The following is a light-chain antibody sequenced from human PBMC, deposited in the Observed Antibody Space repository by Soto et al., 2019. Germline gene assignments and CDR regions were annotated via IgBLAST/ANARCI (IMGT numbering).Light chain of an antibody. CDR3: QQDNSSPWP. J-gene: IGKJ1*01. CDR2: KMS. Sequence: IQMTKSPSSLFAYVGDTVSITCRASQSISAWLAWYQQRPGKAPKLLIYKMSASERGVPSRFSGSGSGTEFTLTISSLQPEDFATYYCQQDNSSPWPFGQGTMVDIK. CDR1: QSISAW. V-gene: IGKV1-5*03.